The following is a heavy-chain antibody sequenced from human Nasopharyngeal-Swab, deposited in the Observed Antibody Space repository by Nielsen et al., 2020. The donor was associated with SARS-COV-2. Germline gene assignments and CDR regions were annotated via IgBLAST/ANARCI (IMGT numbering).Heavy chain of an antibody. Sequence: SETLSLTCVVYGGSFTSYYWGWIRQPPGKGLEWIAEINHSGTTNYNPSLKSRVTISVDTSKNQFSLELISVTAADTAVYYCARHIRGWDAFDIWGQGTTVTVSS. CDR2: INHSGTT. J-gene: IGHJ3*02. CDR3: ARHIRGWDAFDI. V-gene: IGHV4-34*01. D-gene: IGHD6-19*01. CDR1: GGSFTSYY.